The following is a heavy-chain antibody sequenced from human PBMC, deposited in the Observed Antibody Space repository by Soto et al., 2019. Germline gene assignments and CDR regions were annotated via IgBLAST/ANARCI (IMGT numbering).Heavy chain of an antibody. J-gene: IGHJ4*02. Sequence: QVQPVQSGAEVKKPGASVKVSCKASGYTFTSYGISWVRQAPGQGLEWMGWISAYNGNTNYAQKLQGRVTMTTDTATSTAYMGLGSLRSDDSAVYYWARDRPLSGSRSWLPSFDYWGQGTLVTVSS. CDR2: ISAYNGNT. CDR1: GYTFTSYG. D-gene: IGHD6-13*01. CDR3: ARDRPLSGSRSWLPSFDY. V-gene: IGHV1-18*01.